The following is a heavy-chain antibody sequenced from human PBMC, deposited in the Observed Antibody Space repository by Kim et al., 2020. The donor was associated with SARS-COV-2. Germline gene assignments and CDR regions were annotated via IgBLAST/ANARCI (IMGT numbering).Heavy chain of an antibody. CDR2: T. CDR3: ARGGFPGALDY. J-gene: IGHJ4*02. D-gene: IGHD3-10*01. Sequence: TGYADAVKGRFTISRDNHKNTLYRQMDSLRAEDTAVYYCARGGFPGALDYWGQGTLVTVSS. V-gene: IGHV3-74*01.